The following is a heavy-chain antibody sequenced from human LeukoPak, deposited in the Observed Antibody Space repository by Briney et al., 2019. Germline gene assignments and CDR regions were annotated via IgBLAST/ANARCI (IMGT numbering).Heavy chain of an antibody. CDR1: GFTFSSYG. D-gene: IGHD3-22*01. J-gene: IGHJ4*02. CDR3: ARKVVVITERNYYFDY. Sequence: PGRSLRLSCAASGFTFSSYGMHWVRQAPGKGLEWVAVISYDGSNKYYADSVKGRFTISRDNSKNTLYLQMNSLRAEDTAVYYCARKVVVITERNYYFDYWGQGTLVTVSS. V-gene: IGHV3-30*03. CDR2: ISYDGSNK.